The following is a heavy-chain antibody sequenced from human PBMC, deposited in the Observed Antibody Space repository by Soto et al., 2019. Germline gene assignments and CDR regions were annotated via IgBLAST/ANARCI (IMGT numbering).Heavy chain of an antibody. V-gene: IGHV3-7*01. CDR2: ISGGASDK. CDR1: GFMFSAYW. CDR3: VREDWHRFEH. Sequence: EVQLVESGGGLVQPGGSLRLSCEASGFMFSAYWMSWVRQDPRKGLEWVASISGGASDKFYVDSVKGRFTISRDDAKNSLSLQMNSLRVEDTAVYYCVREDWHRFEHWGQGTLVTVSS. J-gene: IGHJ4*02. D-gene: IGHD2-21*01.